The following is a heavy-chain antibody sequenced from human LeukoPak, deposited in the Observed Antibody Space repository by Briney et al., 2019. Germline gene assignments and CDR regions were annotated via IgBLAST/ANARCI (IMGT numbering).Heavy chain of an antibody. Sequence: GESLKLSCKCSGYSFTSYWIGWVRQMPGKGLEWMGIIYPGDSDTRYSPSFQGQVTISADKSITPAYLQWSSLKASDTAMYYCVRLNRGSAYYYYGMDVWGQGTTVTVSS. D-gene: IGHD7-27*01. J-gene: IGHJ6*02. CDR3: VRLNRGSAYYYYGMDV. V-gene: IGHV5-51*01. CDR2: IYPGDSDT. CDR1: GYSFTSYW.